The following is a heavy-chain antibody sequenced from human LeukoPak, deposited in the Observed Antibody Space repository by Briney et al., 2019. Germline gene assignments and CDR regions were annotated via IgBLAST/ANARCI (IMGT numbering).Heavy chain of an antibody. CDR1: GGSISSYY. D-gene: IGHD6-6*01. Sequence: SGTLSLTCTVSGGSISSYYWSWIRQPPAKGLEWIGYIYDSGSTNYNPSLKSRVTMSVDTSKNQFSLRLSSVTASDTAVYYCAKQYSSSSPFDPWGQATLVTVSS. J-gene: IGHJ5*02. CDR2: IYDSGST. V-gene: IGHV4-59*08. CDR3: AKQYSSSSPFDP.